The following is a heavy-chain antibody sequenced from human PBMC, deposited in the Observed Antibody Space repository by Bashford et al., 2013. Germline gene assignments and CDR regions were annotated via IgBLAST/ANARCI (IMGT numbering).Heavy chain of an antibody. CDR3: ARDYGDYGRWFDP. V-gene: IGHV1-46*01. D-gene: IGHD4-17*01. CDR2: INPSGGST. J-gene: IGHJ5*02. Sequence: WVRQAPGQGLEWMGIINPSGGSTSYAQKFQGRVTMTRDTSTSTVYMELSSLRSEDTAVYYCARDYGDYGRWFDPWGQGTLVTVSS.